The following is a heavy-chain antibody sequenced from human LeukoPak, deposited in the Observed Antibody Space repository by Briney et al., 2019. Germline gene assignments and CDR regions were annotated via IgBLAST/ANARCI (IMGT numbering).Heavy chain of an antibody. D-gene: IGHD3-22*01. CDR1: GGSISSYY. V-gene: IGHV4-59*01. CDR3: ARGESSASSWFDP. CDR2: IYYSGST. Sequence: SETLSLTCTVSGGSISSYYWNWIRQPPGRGLEWIGYIYYSGSTNYNPSLKSRVTISVDASKNQFSLKVSSVTAADTAVYYCARGESSASSWFDPWGQGTLVTVSS. J-gene: IGHJ5*02.